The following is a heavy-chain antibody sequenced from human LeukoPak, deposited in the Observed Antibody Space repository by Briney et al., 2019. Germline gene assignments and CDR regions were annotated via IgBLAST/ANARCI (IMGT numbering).Heavy chain of an antibody. Sequence: SVKVSCKASGGTFSSYAISWVRQAPGQGLEWMGGIIPIFGTANCAQKFQGRVTITADESTSTAYMELSSLRSEDTAVYYCAREGHYDSSGYYSIWGQGTLVTVSS. J-gene: IGHJ4*02. CDR1: GGTFSSYA. CDR2: IIPIFGTA. D-gene: IGHD3-22*01. V-gene: IGHV1-69*13. CDR3: AREGHYDSSGYYSI.